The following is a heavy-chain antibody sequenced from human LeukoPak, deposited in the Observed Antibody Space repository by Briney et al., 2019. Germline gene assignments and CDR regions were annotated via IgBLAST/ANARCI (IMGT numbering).Heavy chain of an antibody. CDR3: ARDPGGSLLPSDY. CDR1: GGSLKSFA. CDR2: IIPVYVKA. J-gene: IGHJ4*02. D-gene: IGHD3-16*01. Sequence: ASVTVSFKASGGSLKSFAINWVRQAPGQGLEWMGRIIPVYVKAEYEQNFQGRITITADKSTGTAYMELSSLRSEDTAVYYCARDPGGSLLPSDYWGQGTLVTVSS. V-gene: IGHV1-69*04.